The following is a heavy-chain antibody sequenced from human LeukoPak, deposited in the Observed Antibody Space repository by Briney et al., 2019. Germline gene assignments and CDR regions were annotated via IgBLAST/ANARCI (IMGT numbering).Heavy chain of an antibody. V-gene: IGHV3-7*01. CDR2: IKHDGSEK. D-gene: IGHD1-26*01. CDR1: GFTLSGYW. Sequence: GGSLRLSCAAAGFTLSGYWMHWVRQVSGKGLEWVANIKHDGSEKYYVDSVKGRFTISRDNAKNSLYLQMNSLRAEDTAVYYCARGGGARDYWGQGTLVTVSS. J-gene: IGHJ4*02. CDR3: ARGGGARDY.